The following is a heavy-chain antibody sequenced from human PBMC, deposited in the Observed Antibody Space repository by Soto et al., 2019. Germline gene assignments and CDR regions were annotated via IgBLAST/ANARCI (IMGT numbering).Heavy chain of an antibody. Sequence: GGSLRLSCAASGFTFSSYGMHWVRQAPGKGLEWVAVISYDGSNKYYADSVKGRFTISRDNSKNTLYLQMNSLRAEDTAVYYCAKDRAFRDSSGFDYWGQGTLVTVSS. CDR2: ISYDGSNK. J-gene: IGHJ4*02. V-gene: IGHV3-30*18. CDR3: AKDRAFRDSSGFDY. CDR1: GFTFSSYG. D-gene: IGHD3-22*01.